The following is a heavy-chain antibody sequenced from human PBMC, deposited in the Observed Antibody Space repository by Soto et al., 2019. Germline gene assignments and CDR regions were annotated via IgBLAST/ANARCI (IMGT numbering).Heavy chain of an antibody. V-gene: IGHV4-39*01. D-gene: IGHD6-19*01. CDR1: GGSINSSSYF. J-gene: IGHJ5*02. CDR3: ARHYSSGSRNWFDP. Sequence: SEPRSLTYSVSGGSINSSSYFWGWVRQPPGKGLEWIGSIYYIGSTYYNPSLRSRVTISVDTSKNQFSLKLSSVTAADTAVFYCARHYSSGSRNWFDPWGQGTLVTVSS. CDR2: IYYIGST.